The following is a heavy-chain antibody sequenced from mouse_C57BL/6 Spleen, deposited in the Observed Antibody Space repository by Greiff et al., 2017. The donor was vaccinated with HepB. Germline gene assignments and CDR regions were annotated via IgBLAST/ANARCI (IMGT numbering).Heavy chain of an antibody. CDR2: IHPNSGST. Sequence: QVQLKQPGAELVKPGASVKLSCKASGYTFTSYWMHWVKQRPGQGLEWIGMIHPNSGSTNYNEKFKSKATMTVDTSSSTAYMQLSSLTSEDSAVYYCARTGSSYDYFDYWGQGTTLTVSS. D-gene: IGHD1-1*01. J-gene: IGHJ2*01. CDR3: ARTGSSYDYFDY. CDR1: GYTFTSYW. V-gene: IGHV1-64*01.